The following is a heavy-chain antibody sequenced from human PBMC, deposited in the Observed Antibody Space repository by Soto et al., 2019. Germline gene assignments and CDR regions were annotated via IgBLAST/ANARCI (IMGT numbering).Heavy chain of an antibody. V-gene: IGHV4-38-2*01. CDR1: GYSISSGDY. CDR3: AVDSGDNYG. Sequence: SETLSLTGAVCGYSISSGDYWGWIRQPPGKGLERIGSIYHSVSTYYNQSLKSRVTISVDTSKKQFSLKLSSVTAAHTAVYYCAVDSGDNYG. J-gene: IGHJ6*01. D-gene: IGHD2-21*01. CDR2: IYHSVST.